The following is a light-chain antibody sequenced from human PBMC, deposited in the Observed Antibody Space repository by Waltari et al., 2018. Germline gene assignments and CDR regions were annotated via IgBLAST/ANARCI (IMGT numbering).Light chain of an antibody. CDR1: NIDRHR. V-gene: IGLV3-21*01. CDR3: QIFHDTAFHVI. J-gene: IGLJ2*01. CDR2: YDT. Sequence: YVLTQPPSVSVAPGETANITCAEDNIDRHRLHWYQHRPGQAPVLVMSYDTDRPSGIPERFSGSNSGSTATLTIRKVEAGDEADYYCQIFHDTAFHVIFGGGTKLTV.